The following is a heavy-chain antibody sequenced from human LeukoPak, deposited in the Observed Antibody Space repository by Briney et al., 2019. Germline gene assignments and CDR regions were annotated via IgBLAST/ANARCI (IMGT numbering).Heavy chain of an antibody. CDR3: ARAARGPIRYFDY. V-gene: IGHV4-59*01. D-gene: IGHD3-9*01. Sequence: SETLSLTCTVSGGSISSYYWSWIRQPPGKGLEWIGYIYYSGSTSYNPSLQSRVTISVDMSKNQFSLKLSTVTAADTAAYYCARAARGPIRYFDYWGQGALVTVSS. J-gene: IGHJ4*02. CDR1: GGSISSYY. CDR2: IYYSGST.